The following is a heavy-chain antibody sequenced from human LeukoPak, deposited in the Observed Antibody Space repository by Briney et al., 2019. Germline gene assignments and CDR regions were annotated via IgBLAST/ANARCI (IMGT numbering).Heavy chain of an antibody. CDR3: GRGGGGSSFFDP. J-gene: IGHJ5*02. Sequence: GGSLRLSCAASGFTFSSYAMHWVRQAPGKGLEWVAVISYDGSNKYYADSVKGRFTISRDNSKNTLYLQMNSLRAEDTAVYYFGRGGGGSSFFDPWGQGTLVTVSS. V-gene: IGHV3-30-3*01. CDR1: GFTFSSYA. D-gene: IGHD6-13*01. CDR2: ISYDGSNK.